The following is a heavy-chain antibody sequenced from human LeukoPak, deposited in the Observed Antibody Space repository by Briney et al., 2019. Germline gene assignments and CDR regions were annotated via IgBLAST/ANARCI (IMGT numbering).Heavy chain of an antibody. CDR2: IRYDGSKK. Sequence: PGGSLRLSCAASGFTFSNYGMHWVRQAPGRGLEWVALIRYDGSKKDYADSVKGRFTISRDNSKNTLYLQMDSLRAEDTAVYYCARTGDTERFDYSGQGTLVTVSS. CDR1: GFTFSNYG. D-gene: IGHD5-18*01. V-gene: IGHV3-33*01. J-gene: IGHJ4*02. CDR3: ARTGDTERFDY.